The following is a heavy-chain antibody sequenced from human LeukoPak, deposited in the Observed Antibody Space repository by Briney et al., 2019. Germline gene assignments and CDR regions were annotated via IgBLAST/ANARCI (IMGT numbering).Heavy chain of an antibody. V-gene: IGHV3-23*01. CDR1: GLTFSSYA. CDR3: AKGLVYSRSH. CDR2: ISDTGGGT. J-gene: IGHJ4*02. Sequence: PGGSLRLSCAASGLTFSSYAMSWVRQAPGKGLEWVSTISDTGGGTYYADSVKGRFTISRDNSKNTLYLQMNSLRAEDTAVYYCAKGLVYSRSHWGQGTRVTVSS. D-gene: IGHD6-13*01.